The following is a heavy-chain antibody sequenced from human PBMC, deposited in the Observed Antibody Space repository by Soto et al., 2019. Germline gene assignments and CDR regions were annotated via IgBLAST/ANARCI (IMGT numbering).Heavy chain of an antibody. CDR2: IWYDGSNK. CDR1: GFTFSSYG. J-gene: IGHJ6*03. V-gene: IGHV3-33*01. Sequence: GXSLRLSFAASGFTFSSYGMHWFRQAPGKGLEWVAVIWYDGSNKYYADSVKGRFTISRDNSKNTLYLQMNSLRAEDTAVYYCARDVAYYYYYMDVWGKGTTVTVSS. CDR3: ARDVAYYYYYMDV. D-gene: IGHD2-15*01.